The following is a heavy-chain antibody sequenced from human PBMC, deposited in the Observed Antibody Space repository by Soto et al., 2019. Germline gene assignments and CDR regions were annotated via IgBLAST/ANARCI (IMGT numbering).Heavy chain of an antibody. CDR2: INSDGSST. CDR1: GFTFSSYW. CDR3: ARDEWIDRGMDV. Sequence: EVQLVESGGGLVQPGGSLRLSCAASGFTFSSYWMHWVRQAPGKGLVWVSRINSDGSSTSYADSVKGRFTISRDNAKNTLYLRMNSLRAEDTSVYCCARDEWIDRGMDVWGQGTTVTVSS. J-gene: IGHJ6*02. V-gene: IGHV3-74*01. D-gene: IGHD3-22*01.